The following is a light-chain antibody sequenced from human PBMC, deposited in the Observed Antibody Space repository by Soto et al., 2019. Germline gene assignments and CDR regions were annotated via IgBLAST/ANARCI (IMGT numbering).Light chain of an antibody. CDR3: SSHTSSRTFV. CDR2: EVN. V-gene: IGLV2-14*01. Sequence: QSVLTQPASVSGSPGQSITISCSVSSTDVGGYNYVSWYQQHPGKAPKLMISEVNKRPSGVSDRFSGSKSGNTASLTISGLQAEDEADYYCSSHTSSRTFVFGTGTKVTVL. CDR1: STDVGGYNY. J-gene: IGLJ1*01.